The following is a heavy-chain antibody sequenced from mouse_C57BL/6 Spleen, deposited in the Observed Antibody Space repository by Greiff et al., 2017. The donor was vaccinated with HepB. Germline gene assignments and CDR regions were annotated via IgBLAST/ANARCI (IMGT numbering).Heavy chain of an antibody. CDR2: ILPGSGST. V-gene: IGHV1-9*01. CDR1: GYTFTGYW. CDR3: ARSLGTVVARDYFDY. D-gene: IGHD1-1*01. Sequence: VQLQQSGAELMKPGASVKLSCKATGYTFTGYWIEWVKQRHGHGLEWIGEILPGSGSTNYNEKFKGKATFTADTSSNTAYMQLSSLTTEDSAIYYCARSLGTVVARDYFDYWGQGTTLTVSS. J-gene: IGHJ2*01.